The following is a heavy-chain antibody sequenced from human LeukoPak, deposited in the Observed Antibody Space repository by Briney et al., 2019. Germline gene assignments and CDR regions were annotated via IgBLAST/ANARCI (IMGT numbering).Heavy chain of an antibody. D-gene: IGHD1-26*01. CDR2: VNPNSGNT. CDR1: GYTFTSYD. Sequence: ASVKVSCKASGYTFTSYDINWVRQATGQGLEWMGWVNPNSGNTGYAQKLQGRVTMTRNTSISTAYMELSSLRSEDTAVYDCARMEFIIVGAPNWFDPWGQGTLVTVSS. J-gene: IGHJ5*02. V-gene: IGHV1-8*01. CDR3: ARMEFIIVGAPNWFDP.